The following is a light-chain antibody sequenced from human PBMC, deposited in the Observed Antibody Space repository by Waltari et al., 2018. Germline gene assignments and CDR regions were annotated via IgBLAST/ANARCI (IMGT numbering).Light chain of an antibody. V-gene: IGKV3-15*01. CDR2: RAS. CDR1: QSIGRS. CDR3: QQYNNWPPGT. Sequence: TVVTQSPATLPMSPGDRATLSCRTSQSIGRSLAWYQQRPGQAPRLLIYRASTRATGIPDRFSGSGSETEFTLTISSLQSEDIAVYYCQQYNNWPPGTFGQGTKVEI. J-gene: IGKJ1*01.